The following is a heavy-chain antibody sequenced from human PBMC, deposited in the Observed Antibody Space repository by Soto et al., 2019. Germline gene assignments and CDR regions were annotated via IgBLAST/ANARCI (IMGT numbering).Heavy chain of an antibody. CDR1: GFTFSSYG. CDR2: ISYDGSNK. Sequence: QVQLVESGGGVVQPGRSLRVSCAASGFTFSSYGMHWVRQAPGKGLEWVAVISYDGSNKYYADSVKGRFTISRDNSKNTLYLQMNSLRAEDTAVYYCAKDPGPDAFDIWGQGTMVTVSS. J-gene: IGHJ3*02. V-gene: IGHV3-30*18. CDR3: AKDPGPDAFDI.